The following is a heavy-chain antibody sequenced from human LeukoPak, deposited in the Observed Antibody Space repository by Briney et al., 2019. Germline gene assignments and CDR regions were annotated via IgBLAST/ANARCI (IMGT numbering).Heavy chain of an antibody. D-gene: IGHD6-13*01. CDR3: ARVSSSWCNDY. CDR2: ISYDGNNK. Sequence: PGRSLRLSCAASGFTFSSYGIHWVRQAPGKGLEWVAVISYDGNNKYYADSLKGRFTISRDNSKNTLYLQMNSLRAEDTAVYYCARVSSSWCNDYWGQGTLVTVSS. J-gene: IGHJ4*02. CDR1: GFTFSSYG. V-gene: IGHV3-30*03.